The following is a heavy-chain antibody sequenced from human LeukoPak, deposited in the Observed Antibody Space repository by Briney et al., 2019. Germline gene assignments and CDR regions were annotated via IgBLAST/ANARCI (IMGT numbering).Heavy chain of an antibody. J-gene: IGHJ6*03. Sequence: TGGSLRLSCAASGFTFSNYAMHWVRQAPGKGLESVAFIRYDGSNKYYADSVKGRFTVSRDNSKNTLYLQMKSLRAEDTAVYYCAKGGGYEAQYYYYYLDVWGKGTTVTISS. D-gene: IGHD5-12*01. CDR3: AKGGGYEAQYYYYYLDV. CDR1: GFTFSNYA. V-gene: IGHV3-30*02. CDR2: IRYDGSNK.